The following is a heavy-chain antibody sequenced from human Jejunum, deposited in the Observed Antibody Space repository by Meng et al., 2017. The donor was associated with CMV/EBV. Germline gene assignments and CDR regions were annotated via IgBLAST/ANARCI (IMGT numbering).Heavy chain of an antibody. CDR2: INPGGTTI. J-gene: IGHJ4*02. D-gene: IGHD1-26*01. Sequence: SVFTFSSYEFNWVRQAPGKGLEWLSHINPGGTTIYYADSVKGRFTISRDDAKSSLYLQMSSLRADDTAVYYCARELPASWEPFDYWGQGTLVTVSS. V-gene: IGHV3-48*03. CDR3: ARELPASWEPFDY. CDR1: VFTFSSYE.